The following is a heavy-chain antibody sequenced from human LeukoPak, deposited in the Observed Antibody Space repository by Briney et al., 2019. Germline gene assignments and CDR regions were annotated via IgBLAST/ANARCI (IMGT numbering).Heavy chain of an antibody. Sequence: PGGSLRLSCAASGFIFSTYGMHWVRQAPGKGLEWVAFIRYDGSDKYYADSVKGRFTISRDNSKNTLYLQMNSLRGEDTAVYYCAKDRNSSGYMLHHYYMDVWGKGTTVTVSS. D-gene: IGHD3-22*01. CDR2: IRYDGSDK. J-gene: IGHJ6*03. V-gene: IGHV3-30*02. CDR1: GFIFSTYG. CDR3: AKDRNSSGYMLHHYYMDV.